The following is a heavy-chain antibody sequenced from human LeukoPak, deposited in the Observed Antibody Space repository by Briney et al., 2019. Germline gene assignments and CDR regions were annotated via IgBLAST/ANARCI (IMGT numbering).Heavy chain of an antibody. CDR1: GFTFDDYA. V-gene: IGHV3-9*01. D-gene: IGHD3-22*01. CDR3: AKAYYYDSSGYPDY. J-gene: IGHJ4*02. CDR2: ISWNSGSI. Sequence: PGGSLRLSCAASGFTFDDYAMHWVRQAPVKGLEWVSGISWNSGSIGYADSVKGRFTISRDNAKNSLYLQMNSLRAEDTALYYCAKAYYYDSSGYPDYWGQGTLVTVSS.